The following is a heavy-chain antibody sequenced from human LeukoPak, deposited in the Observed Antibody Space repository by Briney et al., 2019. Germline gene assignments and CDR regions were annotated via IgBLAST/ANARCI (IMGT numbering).Heavy chain of an antibody. V-gene: IGHV1-2*02. Sequence: ASVKVSCTASGYSFTGYYMHWVRQAPGQGLEWMGWINPNSGGTNYEQKFQGRVSMARDTSISTAYMELSRLRFDDTAVYYCARDSSSWGSLNYFDPWGQGTLVTVSS. CDR1: GYSFTGYY. D-gene: IGHD6-13*01. CDR2: INPNSGGT. J-gene: IGHJ5*02. CDR3: ARDSSSWGSLNYFDP.